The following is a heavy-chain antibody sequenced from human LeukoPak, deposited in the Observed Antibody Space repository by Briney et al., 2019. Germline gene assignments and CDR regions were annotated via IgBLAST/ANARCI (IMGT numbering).Heavy chain of an antibody. J-gene: IGHJ6*03. V-gene: IGHV3-21*01. D-gene: IGHD3-22*01. CDR2: ISSSSSYI. Sequence: GGSLRLSCAASGFTFRSYSMNWVRQAPGKGLEWVSCISSSSSYIYNADSVKGRFTISRDNAKNSLYLQMNSLRAEDTAVYYCARLMGDSSGYSGDYYMDVWGKGTTVTVSS. CDR3: ARLMGDSSGYSGDYYMDV. CDR1: GFTFRSYS.